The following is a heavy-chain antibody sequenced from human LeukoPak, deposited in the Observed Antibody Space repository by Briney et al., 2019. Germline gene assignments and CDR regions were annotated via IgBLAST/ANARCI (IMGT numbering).Heavy chain of an antibody. CDR3: ARVEVEYSSGWYRSYFDY. CDR1: GYTFTGYY. V-gene: IGHV1-2*02. D-gene: IGHD6-19*01. CDR2: INPNSGGT. Sequence: ASVKVSCKATGYTFTGYYIHWVRQAPGQGLEWMGWINPNSGGTNYAQKFQGRVTMTRDTSISTAYMELSRLRSDDTAVYYCARVEVEYSSGWYRSYFDYWGQGTLVTVSS. J-gene: IGHJ4*02.